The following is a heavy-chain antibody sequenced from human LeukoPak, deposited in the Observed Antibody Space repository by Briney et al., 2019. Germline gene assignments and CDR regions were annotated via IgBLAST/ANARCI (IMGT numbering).Heavy chain of an antibody. Sequence: GGSLRLSCAASGFTFSSYAMHWVRQAPGKRLEWGALISYDGGNTYYADSVKGRFTISRGNSKNTLDLQLNSLRVEDTDVYYCARDSTYYYGSGSSGPHYFDYWGQGTLVTVSS. D-gene: IGHD3-10*01. CDR3: ARDSTYYYGSGSSGPHYFDY. CDR2: ISYDGGNT. V-gene: IGHV3-30*01. J-gene: IGHJ4*02. CDR1: GFTFSSYA.